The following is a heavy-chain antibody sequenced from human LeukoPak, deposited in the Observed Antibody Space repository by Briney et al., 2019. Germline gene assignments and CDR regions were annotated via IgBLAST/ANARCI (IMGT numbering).Heavy chain of an antibody. CDR1: GFTFSTYD. CDR2: IGRSGST. V-gene: IGHV3-23*01. Sequence: GGSLRLSCAASGFTFSTYDMQWVRQAPGEGLGWVSGIGRSGSTYYTDSVKGRFTISRDNSKDTLYLQMNSLRAEDTAVYYCARGESFAFANWGQGTMVTVSS. CDR3: ARGESFAFAN. D-gene: IGHD2-21*01. J-gene: IGHJ3*02.